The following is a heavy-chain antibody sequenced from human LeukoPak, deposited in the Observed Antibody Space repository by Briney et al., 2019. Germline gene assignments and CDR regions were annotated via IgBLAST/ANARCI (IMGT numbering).Heavy chain of an antibody. CDR2: IYYSGST. CDR1: GGSISSYY. J-gene: IGHJ5*02. Sequence: PSETLSLTCTVSGGSISSYYWSWIRQPPGKGLEWIGYIYYSGSTNYNPSLKSRVTISVDTSKNQFSLKLSSVTAADTAVYYCARVSQKYYDFWSGPAWPTKRWFDPWGQGTLVTVSS. D-gene: IGHD3-3*01. CDR3: ARVSQKYYDFWSGPAWPTKRWFDP. V-gene: IGHV4-59*12.